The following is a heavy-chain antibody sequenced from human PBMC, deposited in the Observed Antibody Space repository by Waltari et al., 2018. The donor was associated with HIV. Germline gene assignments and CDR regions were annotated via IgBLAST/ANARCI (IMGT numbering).Heavy chain of an antibody. V-gene: IGHV4-4*09. CDR3: AGRGAPATRRKSPRRGGGPYYHHFGMDI. J-gene: IGHJ6*02. CDR1: GDSMSRYF. CDR2: IYSTGAT. Sequence: QVQLQESGPGLVRPSETLSLTCTVSGDSMSRYFWAWIRQPPGKGLEWLGYIYSTGATHYHPRRGSRVTISLDTSKTQFALEVNSVTAGDTAVYFWAGRGAPATRRKSPRRGGGPYYHHFGMDIWGQGTTVTVSS. D-gene: IGHD3-10*01.